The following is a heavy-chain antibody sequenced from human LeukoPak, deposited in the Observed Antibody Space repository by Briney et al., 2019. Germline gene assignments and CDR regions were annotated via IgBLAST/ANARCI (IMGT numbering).Heavy chain of an antibody. CDR1: GFTFSSYW. Sequence: GGSLRLSCAASGFTFSSYWMSWVRQAPGKGLEWVANIKQDGSEKYYVDSVKGRFTISRDNAKNSLYLQMNSLRAEDTALYYCARGPRVGATYAFDIWGQGTMVTVSS. D-gene: IGHD1-26*01. V-gene: IGHV3-7*03. CDR3: ARGPRVGATYAFDI. J-gene: IGHJ3*02. CDR2: IKQDGSEK.